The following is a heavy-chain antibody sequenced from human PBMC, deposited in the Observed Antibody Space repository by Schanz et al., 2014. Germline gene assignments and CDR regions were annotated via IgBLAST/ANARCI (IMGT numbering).Heavy chain of an antibody. Sequence: VQVVQSGGGLVKPGGSLRLSCAASGFTFSSYWMHWVRQVPGKGLVWVSYVSRSTPDIYYADSVKGRFTMSRDNAKNAVFLQLNSLRAEDTAVYYCVRDSFFAFDYWGQGTLVTVSS. CDR1: GFTFSSYW. CDR3: VRDSFFAFDY. J-gene: IGHJ4*02. CDR2: VSRSTPDI. D-gene: IGHD3-3*01. V-gene: IGHV3-21*01.